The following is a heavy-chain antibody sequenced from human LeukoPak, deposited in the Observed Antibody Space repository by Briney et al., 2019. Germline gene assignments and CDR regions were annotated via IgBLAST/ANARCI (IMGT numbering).Heavy chain of an antibody. CDR3: AREGSSSVSFDI. CDR1: GGSISSSSYY. J-gene: IGHJ3*02. D-gene: IGHD6-13*01. Sequence: SETLSLTCTVSGGSISSSSYYWGWIRQPPGKGLEWIGSIYYSGSTYYNPSLKSRVTISIDTSKNQFSLQLNSVTPEDTAVYYCAREGSSSVSFDIWGQGTMVTVSS. CDR2: IYYSGST. V-gene: IGHV4-39*07.